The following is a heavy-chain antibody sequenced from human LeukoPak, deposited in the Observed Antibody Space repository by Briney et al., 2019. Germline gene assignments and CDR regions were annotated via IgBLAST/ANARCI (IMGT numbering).Heavy chain of an antibody. Sequence: GGSLRLSCAASGFTFDDYVLHWVRPAPGKGLGRVSGLSWNSGSIGYADSVKGRFTISRDNAKNSLYLQMNSLRAEDTALYYCAKDVVALTNADAFDIWGQGTMVTVSS. J-gene: IGHJ3*02. CDR3: AKDVVALTNADAFDI. CDR2: LSWNSGSI. D-gene: IGHD2-15*01. V-gene: IGHV3-9*01. CDR1: GFTFDDYV.